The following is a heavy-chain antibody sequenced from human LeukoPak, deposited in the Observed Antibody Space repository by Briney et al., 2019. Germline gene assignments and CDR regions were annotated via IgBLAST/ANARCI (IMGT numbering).Heavy chain of an antibody. CDR1: GFTFSHYW. V-gene: IGHV3-7*01. J-gene: IGHJ4*02. CDR2: IKQDGSEK. CDR3: ARDRYYDSSGYYWDDY. Sequence: GGSLRLSCAASGFTFSHYWMTWVRQAPGKGLEWVANIKQDGSEKYYVDSVKGRFTVSRDNAKNSLYLQMNSLRAEDTAVYYCARDRYYDSSGYYWDDYWGQETLVTVSS. D-gene: IGHD3-22*01.